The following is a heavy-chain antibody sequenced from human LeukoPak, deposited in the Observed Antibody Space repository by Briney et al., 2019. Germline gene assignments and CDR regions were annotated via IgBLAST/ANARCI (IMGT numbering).Heavy chain of an antibody. J-gene: IGHJ4*02. Sequence: GASLQISCKGSGNSFTSYWISWVRQVPGKGLEWMGRIDPSDSYTNYSPSFQGHVTISADKSISTAYLQWSSLKASDTAMYYCARTPGRYCSGGSCPPPIDYWGQGTLVTVSS. D-gene: IGHD2-15*01. V-gene: IGHV5-10-1*01. CDR2: IDPSDSYT. CDR3: ARTPGRYCSGGSCPPPIDY. CDR1: GNSFTSYW.